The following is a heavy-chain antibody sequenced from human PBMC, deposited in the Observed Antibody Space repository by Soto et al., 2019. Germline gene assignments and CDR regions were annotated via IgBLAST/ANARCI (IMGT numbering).Heavy chain of an antibody. J-gene: IGHJ4*02. Sequence: RLSCAASGFTFSSYGMHWVRQAPGKGLEWVAVISYDGSNKYYADSVKGRFTISRDNSKNTLYLQMNSLRAEDTTVYYCAKNSPRYCSGGSCYSVLDYWGQGTLVTVSS. D-gene: IGHD2-15*01. CDR1: GFTFSSYG. V-gene: IGHV3-30*18. CDR3: AKNSPRYCSGGSCYSVLDY. CDR2: ISYDGSNK.